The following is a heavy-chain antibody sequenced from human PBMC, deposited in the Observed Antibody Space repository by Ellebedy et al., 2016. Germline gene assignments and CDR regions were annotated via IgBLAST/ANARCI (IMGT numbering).Heavy chain of an antibody. CDR2: VKKDEGEK. V-gene: IGHV3-7*03. J-gene: IGHJ4*02. D-gene: IGHD2-21*01. CDR1: GFTFSDNW. CDR3: AKILWSGRLFDY. Sequence: GESLKISCVASGFTFSDNWMSWVRQAPGKGLEWVAHVKKDEGEKYYVDSVKGRFTISRDNARNSLYLQMNSLRAEDTAVYYCAKILWSGRLFDYWGQGTPVTVSS.